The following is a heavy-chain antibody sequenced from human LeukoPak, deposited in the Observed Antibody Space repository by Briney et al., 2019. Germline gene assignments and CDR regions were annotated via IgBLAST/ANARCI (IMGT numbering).Heavy chain of an antibody. V-gene: IGHV4-31*03. CDR3: AICLVVVAVSSHWFDP. D-gene: IGHD2-15*01. Sequence: SETLSLTCTVSGGSISSGGYYWSWIRQHPGKGLEWIGYIYYSGSTYYNPSLQSRVTISVDTYKNQFSLKLSSVTAADTAVYYCAICLVVVAVSSHWFDPWGQGTLVTVSS. CDR2: IYYSGST. J-gene: IGHJ5*02. CDR1: GGSISSGGYY.